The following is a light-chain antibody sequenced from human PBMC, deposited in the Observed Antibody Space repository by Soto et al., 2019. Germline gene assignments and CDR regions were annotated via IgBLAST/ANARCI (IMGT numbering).Light chain of an antibody. CDR1: SANIGNNA. V-gene: IGLV1-36*01. CDR3: AVWDDSLNGQV. J-gene: IGLJ2*01. CDR2: YDE. Sequence: QSVLTQPPSVSEAPRQRVTISCSGSSANIGNNAVNWYQQLPGKAPKLLIYYDELLPSGVSDRFSGSKSGTSASLAISGLQSEDEADYYCAVWDDSLNGQVFGGGTKLTVL.